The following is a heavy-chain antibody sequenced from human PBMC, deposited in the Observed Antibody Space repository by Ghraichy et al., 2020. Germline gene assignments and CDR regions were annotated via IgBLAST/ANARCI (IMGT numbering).Heavy chain of an antibody. J-gene: IGHJ1*01. D-gene: IGHD1-26*01. CDR3: ARDTSSYYAIPH. V-gene: IGHV3-74*01. Sequence: GGSLRLSCAASGFTFNNYYMHWVRQAPGRGLVWVSRIDTDGSITRYADSVKGRFTISRDNAKNTLYLQMNSLRAEDTAVYYCARDTSSYYAIPHWGQGTLVTVSS. CDR1: GFTFNNYY. CDR2: IDTDGSIT.